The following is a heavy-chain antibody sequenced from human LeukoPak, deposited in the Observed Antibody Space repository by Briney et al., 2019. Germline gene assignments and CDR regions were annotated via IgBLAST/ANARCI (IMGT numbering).Heavy chain of an antibody. D-gene: IGHD3-22*01. J-gene: IGHJ4*02. V-gene: IGHV3-64*01. CDR3: ARPGSGYYYEFDY. CDR2: ISSNGGST. Sequence: PGGSLRLSCAASGFTFSSYAMHWVRQAPGKGLEYVSAISSNGGSTYYANSVKGRFTISRDNSKNTLYLQMGSLRAEDMAVYYCARPGSGYYYEFDYWGQGTLVTVSS. CDR1: GFTFSSYA.